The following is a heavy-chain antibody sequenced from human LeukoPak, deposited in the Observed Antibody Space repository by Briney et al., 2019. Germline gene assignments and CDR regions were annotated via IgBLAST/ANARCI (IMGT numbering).Heavy chain of an antibody. CDR3: AKDRNWNPLVPDYMDV. J-gene: IGHJ6*03. D-gene: IGHD1-1*01. CDR1: GFTFSSYS. Sequence: GGSLRLSCAASGFTFSSYSMNWVRQAPGKGLEWVSSISSSSSYIYYADSVKGRFTISRDNSKNTLYLQMNSLRAEDTAVYYCAKDRNWNPLVPDYMDVWGKGTTVTVSS. V-gene: IGHV3-21*04. CDR2: ISSSSSYI.